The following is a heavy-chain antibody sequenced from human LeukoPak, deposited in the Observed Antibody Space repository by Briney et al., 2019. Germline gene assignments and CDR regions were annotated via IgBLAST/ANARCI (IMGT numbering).Heavy chain of an antibody. CDR1: GFTFSDYV. J-gene: IGHJ4*02. D-gene: IGHD5-12*01. CDR2: ISCRGDTI. CDR3: EKDPVYSELDSWPES. Sequence: SGRSLRLSCAASGFTFSDYVMHWVRQAPGKGLEWVSYISCRGDTIYYADSVKGRFTISRDNAKNSLYLQMISLRAEDTAVYYCEKDPVYSELDSWPESWGEG. V-gene: IGHV3-11*01.